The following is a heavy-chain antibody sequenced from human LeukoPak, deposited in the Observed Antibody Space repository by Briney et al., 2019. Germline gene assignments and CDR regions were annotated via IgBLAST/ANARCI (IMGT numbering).Heavy chain of an antibody. D-gene: IGHD2-8*01. Sequence: SQTLSLTCAVSGDSISYESYYWSWIRQSPGKGLEWIGYIYYSGSTNYNPSLKSRVTISIDTSKNQFSLKLSSVTAAGTAVYYCASIDPSRNGYYFDYWGQGTLVTISS. V-gene: IGHV4-59*08. CDR2: IYYSGST. J-gene: IGHJ4*02. CDR3: ASIDPSRNGYYFDY. CDR1: GDSISYESYY.